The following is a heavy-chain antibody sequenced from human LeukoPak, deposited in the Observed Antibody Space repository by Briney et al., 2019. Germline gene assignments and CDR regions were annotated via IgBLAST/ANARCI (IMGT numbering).Heavy chain of an antibody. D-gene: IGHD3-22*01. CDR1: GYTFTSYD. CDR2: MNPNSGNT. Sequence: ASVKVSCKASGYTFTSYDINWVRQATGQGLEWMGWMNPNSGNTGYAQKFQGRVTMTRNTSISTAYMELSSLRSEDTAVYYCARARQEYYYDSSGYHYGRYYYYMDVWGKGTTVTISS. CDR3: ARARQEYYYDSSGYHYGRYYYYMDV. J-gene: IGHJ6*03. V-gene: IGHV1-8*01.